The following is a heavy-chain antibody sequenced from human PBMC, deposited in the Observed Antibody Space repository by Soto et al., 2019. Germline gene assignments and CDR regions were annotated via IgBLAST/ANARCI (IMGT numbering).Heavy chain of an antibody. Sequence: PSETLSLTCTVSGGSVSSGMYYWSWIRQPPGKGLEWIGYIYYSGSTNYNPSLKSRVTISVDTSKNQFSLKLSSVTAADTAVYYCARIGYSSGWSYFDYWGQGTLVTVSS. D-gene: IGHD6-19*01. J-gene: IGHJ4*02. CDR1: GGSVSSGMYY. CDR2: IYYSGST. V-gene: IGHV4-61*01. CDR3: ARIGYSSGWSYFDY.